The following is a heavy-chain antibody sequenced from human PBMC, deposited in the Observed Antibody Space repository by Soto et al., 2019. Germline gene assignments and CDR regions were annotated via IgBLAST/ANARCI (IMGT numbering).Heavy chain of an antibody. CDR2: ISSASSET. V-gene: IGHV3-21*01. J-gene: IGHJ4*02. CDR1: GFTFSRVS. CDR3: ARVAY. Sequence: NPGGSLRLSCEASGFTFSRVSMNWFRQVPGKGLEWVASISSASSETWYADSVKGRFIISRDNAQNSLFLQMNTLRPEDSAIYYCARVAYWGPGTQVTVSS.